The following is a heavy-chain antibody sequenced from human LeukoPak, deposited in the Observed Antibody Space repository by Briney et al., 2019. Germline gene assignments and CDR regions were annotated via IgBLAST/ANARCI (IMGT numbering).Heavy chain of an antibody. Sequence: PSETLSLTCAVSGGSISSASNYWGWIRQPPGKGLEWIGTIYYSGSTYYNPSLKSRVTISIDTSKNQFSLRLSSVTAADTAVFYCARGGSSWLYYFDYWGQGTLVTVSS. CDR3: ARGGSSWLYYFDY. D-gene: IGHD6-13*01. J-gene: IGHJ4*02. CDR2: IYYSGST. V-gene: IGHV4-39*01. CDR1: GGSISSASNY.